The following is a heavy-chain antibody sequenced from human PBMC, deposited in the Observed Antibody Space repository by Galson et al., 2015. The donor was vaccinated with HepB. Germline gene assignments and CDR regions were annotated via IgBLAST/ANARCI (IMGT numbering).Heavy chain of an antibody. CDR1: GGTFSSYA. CDR2: ITPIFGTA. J-gene: IGHJ3*02. V-gene: IGHV1-69*13. D-gene: IGHD6-19*01. Sequence: QSGAEVKKPGASVKVSCKASGGTFSSYAISWVRQAPGQGLEWMGGITPIFGTANYAQKFQGRVTITADESTSTAYMELSSLRSEDTAVYYCARGAVAGGAFDIWGQGTMVTVSS. CDR3: ARGAVAGGAFDI.